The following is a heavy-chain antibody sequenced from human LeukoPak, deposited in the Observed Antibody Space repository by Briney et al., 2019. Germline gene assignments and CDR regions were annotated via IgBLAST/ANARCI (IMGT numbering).Heavy chain of an antibody. J-gene: IGHJ4*02. D-gene: IGHD6-19*01. V-gene: IGHV3-23*01. CDR1: GFTFNRNA. CDR2: IGGSGDKT. Sequence: GGSLRLSCAASGFTFNRNAISWVRQAPGKGLEWVSTIGGSGDKTFYADSVKGRFTISRDNSKNMVHLQMNSLTGEDTALYYCARRGDASSGWGDHDFWGQGALVTVSS. CDR3: ARRGDASSGWGDHDF.